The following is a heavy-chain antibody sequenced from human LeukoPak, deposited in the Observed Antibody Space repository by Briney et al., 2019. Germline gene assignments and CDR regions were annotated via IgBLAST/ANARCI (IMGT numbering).Heavy chain of an antibody. V-gene: IGHV4-59*11. CDR1: GGSISSHY. J-gene: IGHJ6*03. CDR2: VSDSGST. Sequence: SETLSLTCTISGGSISSHYWSWIRQPPGKGLEWIGYVSDSGSTNYNPSLKSRVTVSVDTSKDQFSLKLTSVTAADTAVYYCARTGSSWPLYYYYYMDVWGKGTTVTVSS. D-gene: IGHD6-13*01. CDR3: ARTGSSWPLYYYYYMDV.